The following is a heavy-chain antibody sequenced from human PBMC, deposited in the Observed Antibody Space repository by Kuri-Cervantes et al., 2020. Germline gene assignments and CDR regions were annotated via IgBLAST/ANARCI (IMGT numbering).Heavy chain of an antibody. CDR2: IKSKTDGGTT. Sequence: GESLKISCAASGLTFSKAWMSWVRQAPGKGLEWVGRIKSKTDGGTTDYAAPVKGRFTISRDDSKNTLYLQMNSLKAEDTAVYYCTTDTSCGGDCYFYYYGMDVWGQGTTVTVSS. D-gene: IGHD2-21*02. V-gene: IGHV3-15*01. CDR1: GLTFSKAW. J-gene: IGHJ6*02. CDR3: TTDTSCGGDCYFYYYGMDV.